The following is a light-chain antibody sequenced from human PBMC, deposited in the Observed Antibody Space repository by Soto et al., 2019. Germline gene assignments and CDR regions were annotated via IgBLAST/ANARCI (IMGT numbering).Light chain of an antibody. J-gene: IGLJ3*02. CDR2: LNSDGSH. CDR3: QTWGTGIRV. CDR1: SGHSSYA. Sequence: QPVLTQSPSASASLGASVKLTCTLSSGHSSYAIAWHQQQPEKGPRYLMKLNSDGSHSKGDVIPDRFSGSSSGAERYLTISSLQSEDGADYYCQTWGTGIRVFGGGTKLTVL. V-gene: IGLV4-69*01.